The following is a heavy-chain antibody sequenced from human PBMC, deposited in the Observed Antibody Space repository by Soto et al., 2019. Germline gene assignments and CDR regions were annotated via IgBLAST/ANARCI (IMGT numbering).Heavy chain of an antibody. CDR2: IYTGGST. Sequence: SETLSLTCTVSGGSISNYYWSWIRQPAGKGLEWIGRIYTGGSTNYNPSLKSRVTMSTDTSKNQFSLRPTSVTAVDTAVYYCARASVGPPGGGSWIMPFDYWGQGALVTVSS. CDR3: ARASVGPPGGGSWIMPFDY. D-gene: IGHD2-15*01. V-gene: IGHV4-4*07. J-gene: IGHJ4*02. CDR1: GGSISNYY.